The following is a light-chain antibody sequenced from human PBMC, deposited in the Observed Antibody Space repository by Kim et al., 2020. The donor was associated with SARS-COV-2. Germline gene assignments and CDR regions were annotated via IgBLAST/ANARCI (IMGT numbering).Light chain of an antibody. CDR3: QSYDSSLSGSV. V-gene: IGLV1-40*01. Sequence: QRVTNSCTGSSSTIGAGYDVHWYQQLPGTAPKLLIYGNSNRPSGVPDRFSGSKSGTSASLAITGLQAEDEADYYCQSYDSSLSGSVFGGGTQLTVL. CDR1: SSTIGAGYD. J-gene: IGLJ3*02. CDR2: GNS.